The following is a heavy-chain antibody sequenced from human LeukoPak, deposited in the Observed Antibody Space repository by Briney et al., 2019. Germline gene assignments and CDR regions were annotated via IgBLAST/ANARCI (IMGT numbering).Heavy chain of an antibody. CDR3: ARRTEIHYMDV. CDR1: GFTVSSNY. V-gene: IGHV3-53*01. J-gene: IGHJ6*03. Sequence: PGGSLRLSCAASGFTVSSNYMSWVRQAPGKGREWVSVIYSGGSTYYADSVKGRFTISRDNSKNTLYLQMNSLRAEDTAVYYCARRTEIHYMDVWGKGTTVTVSS. CDR2: IYSGGST. D-gene: IGHD5-24*01.